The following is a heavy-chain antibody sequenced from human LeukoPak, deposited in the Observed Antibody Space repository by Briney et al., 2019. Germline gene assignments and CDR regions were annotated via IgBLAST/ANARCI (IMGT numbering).Heavy chain of an antibody. CDR3: AVGGQLLFNWFDP. Sequence: ASVKVSCKASGGTFSSYTISWVRQAPGQGLEWMGRIIPILGIANYAQKFQGRVTITAGKSTSTAYMELSSLRSEDTAVYYCAVGGQLLFNWFDPWGQGTLVTVSS. J-gene: IGHJ5*02. D-gene: IGHD2-2*01. CDR1: GGTFSSYT. CDR2: IIPILGIA. V-gene: IGHV1-69*02.